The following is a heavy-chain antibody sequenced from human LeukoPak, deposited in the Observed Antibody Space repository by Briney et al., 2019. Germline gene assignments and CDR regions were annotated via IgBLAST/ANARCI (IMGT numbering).Heavy chain of an antibody. CDR2: IYYSGST. D-gene: IGHD3-3*01. Sequence: SQTLSLTCTVSGGSISSGDYYWSWIRQPPGKGLEWIGYIYYSGSTYYNPSLKSRVTISVDTSKNQFSLKLSSVTAADTAVYYCASVLRFLEWSRNYYYYMDVWGKGTTVTVSS. V-gene: IGHV4-30-4*08. CDR3: ASVLRFLEWSRNYYYYMDV. J-gene: IGHJ6*03. CDR1: GGSISSGDYY.